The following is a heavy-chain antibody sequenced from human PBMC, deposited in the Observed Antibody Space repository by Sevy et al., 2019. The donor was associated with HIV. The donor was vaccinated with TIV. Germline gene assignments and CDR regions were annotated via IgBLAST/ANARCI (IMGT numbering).Heavy chain of an antibody. CDR2: IKQDGSET. J-gene: IGHJ6*02. CDR1: GFTFSMYW. Sequence: GGSLRLSCAASGFTFSMYWMSWVRQAPGKGLEWVAKIKQDGSETYYVDSVKGRFTISRDNAKNSLYLQMNSLRAEDTAVYYCARDRVTYYYDSSGYYTSGYGMDVWGQGTTVTVSS. CDR3: ARDRVTYYYDSSGYYTSGYGMDV. D-gene: IGHD3-22*01. V-gene: IGHV3-7*03.